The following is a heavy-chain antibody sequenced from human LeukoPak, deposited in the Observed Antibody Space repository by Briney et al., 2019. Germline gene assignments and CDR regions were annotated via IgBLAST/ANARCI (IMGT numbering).Heavy chain of an antibody. J-gene: IGHJ4*02. CDR1: GFIFSRYW. CDR2: INSDGSGT. Sequence: GGSLRLSCAASGFIFSRYWMHWVRQDPGKGLVWVSGINSDGSGTDYADSVKGRFTISRDNAKNTLYLQMNSLRVEDTAVYYCVCLGLGGLSLDWGQGTLVTVSS. CDR3: VCLGLGGLSLD. D-gene: IGHD3-16*01. V-gene: IGHV3-74*01.